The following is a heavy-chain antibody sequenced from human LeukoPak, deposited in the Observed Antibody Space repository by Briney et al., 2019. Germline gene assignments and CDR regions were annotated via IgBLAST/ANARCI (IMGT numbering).Heavy chain of an antibody. Sequence: GGSLRLSCAASGFTFSSYEMNWVRQAPGKGLDWLSYISSSGSTIYYADSVKGRFTISRDNAKNTLYLQMNSLRAEDTAVYYCAKDEYSSGWDSNHDAFDIWGQGTMVTVSS. CDR3: AKDEYSSGWDSNHDAFDI. D-gene: IGHD6-19*01. V-gene: IGHV3-48*03. CDR2: ISSSGSTI. CDR1: GFTFSSYE. J-gene: IGHJ3*02.